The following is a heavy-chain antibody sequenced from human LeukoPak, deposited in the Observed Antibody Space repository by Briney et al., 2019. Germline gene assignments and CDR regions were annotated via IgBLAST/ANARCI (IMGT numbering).Heavy chain of an antibody. Sequence: PGGSLRLSCAASGFTFSSYSMNWVRQAPGKGLEWVSSISSSSSYIYYADSVKGRFTISRDNAKNSLYLQMNSLRAEDTAVYYCARDKCSGGSCYPFDYWGQGTLVTVSS. D-gene: IGHD2-15*01. CDR3: ARDKCSGGSCYPFDY. CDR2: ISSSSSYI. J-gene: IGHJ4*02. CDR1: GFTFSSYS. V-gene: IGHV3-21*01.